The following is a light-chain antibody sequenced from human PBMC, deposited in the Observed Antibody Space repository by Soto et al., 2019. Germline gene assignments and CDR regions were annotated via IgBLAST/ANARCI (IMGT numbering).Light chain of an antibody. CDR3: QQSYSTPRT. Sequence: DIQMTQSPSSLSASVGDRVTITCRASQSISTYLNWYQQKVGKAPKLLMYAASSLQRGGPSRFSGSGSGTDFTLTISSLQPEDFATYYCQQSYSTPRTFGQGTKLEIK. V-gene: IGKV1-39*01. CDR1: QSISTY. J-gene: IGKJ2*02. CDR2: AAS.